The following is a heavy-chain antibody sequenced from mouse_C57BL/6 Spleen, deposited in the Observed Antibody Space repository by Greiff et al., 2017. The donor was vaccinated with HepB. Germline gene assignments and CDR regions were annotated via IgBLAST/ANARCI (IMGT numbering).Heavy chain of an antibody. V-gene: IGHV1-26*01. CDR1: GYTFTDYY. CDR3: ASIYYGHAMDY. J-gene: IGHJ4*01. Sequence: VQLQQSGPELVKPGASVKISCKASGYTFTDYYMNWVKQSHGKSLEWIGDINPNNGGTSYNQKFKGKATLTVDKSSSTAYMELRSLTSEDSAVYYCASIYYGHAMDYWGQGTSVTVSS. CDR2: INPNNGGT. D-gene: IGHD2-1*01.